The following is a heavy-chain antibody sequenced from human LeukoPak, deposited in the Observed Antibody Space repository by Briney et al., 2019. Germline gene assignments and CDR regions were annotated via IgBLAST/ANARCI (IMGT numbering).Heavy chain of an antibody. J-gene: IGHJ5*02. V-gene: IGHV4-61*02. D-gene: IGHD1-26*01. CDR2: ILPSGST. CDR1: GGSISSGDYY. Sequence: PSETLSLTCTVSGGSISSGDYYWSWIRQPAGEGLEWIERILPSGSTNYNPSLKSRVTISIDTSKNQFSLNLSSVTAADTAEYYCARDGGTYYYDWFDPWGQGTLVTVSS. CDR3: ARDGGTYYYDWFDP.